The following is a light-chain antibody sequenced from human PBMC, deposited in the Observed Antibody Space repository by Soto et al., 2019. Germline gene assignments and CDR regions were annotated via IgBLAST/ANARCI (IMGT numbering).Light chain of an antibody. CDR2: SAS. Sequence: DIQMTQSPSSLSAAVGDRVTITCRASHDISTYLCWYQQRPRKAPKLLMYSASILQSGVPPRFSGSGSGTDFTLTISSLQPEDIATYYCQQSFNTLTFGGGTKVEIK. V-gene: IGKV1-39*01. CDR3: QQSFNTLT. CDR1: HDISTY. J-gene: IGKJ4*01.